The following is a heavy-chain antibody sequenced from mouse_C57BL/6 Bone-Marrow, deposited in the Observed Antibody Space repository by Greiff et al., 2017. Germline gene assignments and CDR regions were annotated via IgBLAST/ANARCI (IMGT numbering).Heavy chain of an antibody. V-gene: IGHV1-59*01. CDR1: GYTFTSYW. D-gene: IGHD1-1*01. CDR2: IDPSDSYT. CDR3: ARWGTTVPFAY. Sequence: QVQLQQPGAELVRPGTSVKLSCKASGYTFTSYWMHWVKQRPGQGLEWIGVIDPSDSYTNSNQKFKGKATLTVDTSSSTAYMQLSSLTSEDSAVYYCARWGTTVPFAYWGQGTLVTVSA. J-gene: IGHJ3*01.